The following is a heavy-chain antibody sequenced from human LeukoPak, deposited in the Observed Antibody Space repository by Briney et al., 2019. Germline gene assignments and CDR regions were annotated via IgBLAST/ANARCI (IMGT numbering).Heavy chain of an antibody. V-gene: IGHV3-30*18. CDR2: ISYDGSNK. D-gene: IGHD4-17*01. Sequence: GGSLRLSCAASGFTFSSYGIHWVRQAPGKGLEWVAVISYDGSNKYYADSVKGRFTISRDNPKNTLYLQMNSLRAEDTAVYYCANGDYGDYWGQGTLVTVSS. CDR1: GFTFSSYG. CDR3: ANGDYGDY. J-gene: IGHJ4*02.